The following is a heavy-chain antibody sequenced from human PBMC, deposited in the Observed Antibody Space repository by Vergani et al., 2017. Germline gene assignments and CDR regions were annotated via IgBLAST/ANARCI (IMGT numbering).Heavy chain of an antibody. Sequence: EVQLVESGGGLVQPGRSLRLSCAASGFTFDDYAMHWVRQAPGNGLEWVSCISWNSGSIGYADSVKGRFTISRDNAKNSLYLQMNSLRAEDTALYYCAKAASRRLGGLRGWGQGTLVTVSS. D-gene: IGHD3-16*01. V-gene: IGHV3-9*01. CDR2: ISWNSGSI. CDR3: AKAASRRLGGLRG. CDR1: GFTFDDYA. J-gene: IGHJ4*02.